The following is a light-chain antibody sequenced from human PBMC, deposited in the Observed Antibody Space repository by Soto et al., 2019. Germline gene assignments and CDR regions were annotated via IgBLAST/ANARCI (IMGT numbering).Light chain of an antibody. Sequence: QSVLTQPPSASGTPGQRVTISCSGSSSNIGSNPVNWYQQFPGMAPKLLIYDVTKRPSGVPDRFSGSKSGNTASLTISGLQAEDEADYYCCSFAGLFGGGTKLTVL. CDR2: DVT. V-gene: IGLV1-44*01. CDR3: CSFAGL. J-gene: IGLJ2*01. CDR1: SSNIGSNP.